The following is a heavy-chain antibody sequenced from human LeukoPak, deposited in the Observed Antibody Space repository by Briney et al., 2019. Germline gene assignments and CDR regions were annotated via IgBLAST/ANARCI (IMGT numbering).Heavy chain of an antibody. Sequence: GGSLRLSCAASGFSFSSYGMSWVRQAPGKGLEWVSDIVGSRDNTDYADSVKGRFTISRDNSKNMLYLQMNSLRAEDTAVYYCAKEPIQYGWFDPWGQGTLVTVSS. CDR2: IVGSRDNT. D-gene: IGHD4-11*01. J-gene: IGHJ5*02. CDR1: GFSFSSYG. CDR3: AKEPIQYGWFDP. V-gene: IGHV3-23*01.